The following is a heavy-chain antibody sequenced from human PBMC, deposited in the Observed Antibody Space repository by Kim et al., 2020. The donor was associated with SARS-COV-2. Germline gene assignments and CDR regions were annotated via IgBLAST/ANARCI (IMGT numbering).Heavy chain of an antibody. J-gene: IGHJ3*02. CDR1: GGTFSSYT. D-gene: IGHD1-26*01. CDR2: IIPILGIA. V-gene: IGHV1-69*02. Sequence: SVKVSCKASGGTFSSYTISWVRQAPGQGLEWMGRIIPILGIANYAQKFQGRVTITADKSTSTAYMELSSLRSEDTAVDYCARHISWSYSPAAFVICGQGTLVTVAS. CDR3: ARHISWSYSPAAFVI.